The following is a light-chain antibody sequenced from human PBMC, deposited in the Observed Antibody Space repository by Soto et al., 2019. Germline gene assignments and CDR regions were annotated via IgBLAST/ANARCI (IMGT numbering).Light chain of an antibody. Sequence: GDRVTITCRASQSISSWLAWYQQKPGKAPKLLIYDASGLESGVPSRFSGGGSGTDFTFTISSLQPEDIATYYCQQFDDLPRTFGGGTKVDI. V-gene: IGKV1-5*01. J-gene: IGKJ4*01. CDR1: QSISSW. CDR2: DAS. CDR3: QQFDDLPRT.